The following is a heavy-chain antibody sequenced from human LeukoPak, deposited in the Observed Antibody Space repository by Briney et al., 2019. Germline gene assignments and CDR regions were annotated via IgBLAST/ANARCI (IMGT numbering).Heavy chain of an antibody. CDR1: GGSFSGYD. Sequence: SETLSLTCAVSGGSFSGYDWSWIRQPPGKGLEWIGEINHSGSTNYNPSLKSRVTISVDTSKNQFSLKLSSVTAADTAVYYCAGDYYGSESSAYWGQGTLVTVSS. V-gene: IGHV4-34*01. D-gene: IGHD3-10*01. CDR3: AGDYYGSESSAY. CDR2: INHSGST. J-gene: IGHJ4*02.